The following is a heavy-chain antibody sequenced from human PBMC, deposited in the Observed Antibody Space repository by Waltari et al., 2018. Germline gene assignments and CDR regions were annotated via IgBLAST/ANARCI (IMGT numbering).Heavy chain of an antibody. CDR2: IYYSGST. CDR3: ARDGGLDAFDI. V-gene: IGHV4-59*11. D-gene: IGHD2-15*01. J-gene: IGHJ3*02. Sequence: QVQLQESGPGLVKPSETLSLTCTVSGGSISSHYWSWIRQPPGKGLEWIGYIYYSGSTNYNPSLKSRVTISVDTSKNQFSLKLSSVTAADTAVYYCARDGGLDAFDIWGQGTMVIVSS. CDR1: GGSISSHY.